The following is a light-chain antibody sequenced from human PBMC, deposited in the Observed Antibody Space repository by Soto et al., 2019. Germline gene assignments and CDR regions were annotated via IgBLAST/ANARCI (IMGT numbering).Light chain of an antibody. CDR3: AQYNSYWLT. V-gene: IGKV1-5*03. CDR2: KAS. CDR1: PSISSW. J-gene: IGKJ4*01. Sequence: DIQMTQSPSTLSASVGDRVTITCRASPSISSWLAWYQEKPGKAPQLLLYKASSLASGVRSRFSGSGSGTAFTLSISSLQPDEFATYDGAQYNSYWLTCGGGTKVESK.